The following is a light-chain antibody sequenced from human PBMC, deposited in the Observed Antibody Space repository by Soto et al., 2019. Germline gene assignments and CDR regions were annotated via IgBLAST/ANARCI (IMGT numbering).Light chain of an antibody. Sequence: DIPMTQSPSALSASTGDRVTITCQASQDIRHYLTWYQQKPGKAPKLLIYDASKLQTGVPSRFRGSGSGTTFTFLISSLQTEDFAIYYCQQYDKLVTFGQGTNVE. CDR1: QDIRHY. CDR3: QQYDKLVT. CDR2: DAS. V-gene: IGKV1-33*01. J-gene: IGKJ1*01.